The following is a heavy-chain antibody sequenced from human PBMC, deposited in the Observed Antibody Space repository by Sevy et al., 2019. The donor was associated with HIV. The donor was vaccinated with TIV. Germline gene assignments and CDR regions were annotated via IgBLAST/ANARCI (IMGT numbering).Heavy chain of an antibody. J-gene: IGHJ4*02. D-gene: IGHD2-2*02. Sequence: GFPGISRSASGIHLENFWMNWGRPAPGKPLEGVAKIKEDETVKYYVDSVKGRFTIFRDNGRNLVYLVMNNLRVEDTALYYCVRAIQSEGSFWGQGTLVTVSS. CDR1: GIHLENFW. CDR3: VRAIQSEGSF. CDR2: IKEDETVK. V-gene: IGHV3-7*04.